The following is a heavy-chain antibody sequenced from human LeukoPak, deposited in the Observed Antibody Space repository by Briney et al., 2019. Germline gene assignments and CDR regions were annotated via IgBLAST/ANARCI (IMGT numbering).Heavy chain of an antibody. D-gene: IGHD3-10*01. J-gene: IGHJ4*02. Sequence: GGSLRLSCAASGFTFSSYSMNWVRQAPGKGLEWVSSISSSSSYIYYADSVKGRFTISRDNAKNSLYLQMNSLRAEDTAVYYCAGDDVRYYGSGSYYSPEFDYWGQGTLVTVSS. CDR1: GFTFSSYS. CDR2: ISSSSSYI. V-gene: IGHV3-21*01. CDR3: AGDDVRYYGSGSYYSPEFDY.